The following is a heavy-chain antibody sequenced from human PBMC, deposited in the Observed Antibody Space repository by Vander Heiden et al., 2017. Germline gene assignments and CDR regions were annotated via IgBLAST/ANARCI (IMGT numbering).Heavy chain of an antibody. CDR2: ISSSSSYI. D-gene: IGHD1-26*01. CDR3: ARPRSGSYDLLDY. Sequence: EVQLVESGGGLVKPGGSLRLSRAASGFTLSSYSMNWVRQAPGKGLEWVSSISSSSSYIYYADSVKGRFTISRDNAKNSLYLQMNSLRAEDTAVYYCARPRSGSYDLLDYWGQGTLVTVSS. V-gene: IGHV3-21*01. J-gene: IGHJ4*02. CDR1: GFTLSSYS.